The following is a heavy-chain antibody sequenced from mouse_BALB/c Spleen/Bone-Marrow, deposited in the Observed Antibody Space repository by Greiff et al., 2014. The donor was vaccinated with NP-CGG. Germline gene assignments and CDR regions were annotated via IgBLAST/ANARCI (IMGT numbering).Heavy chain of an antibody. CDR1: GFTFNDYN. CDR3: ASYCDGSSYGFAY. J-gene: IGHJ3*01. CDR2: IYPENGGT. Sequence: VQLKESGAELVKPGASVKISCKASGFTFNDYNMHWVKQRHGKSLEWIGKIYPENGGTDYNQKFKSKATMTADTSSNTAYMQPSSLTSEDTSVDYGASYCDGSSYGFAYWGQGTLLTVSA. D-gene: IGHD1-1*01. V-gene: IGHV1S29*02.